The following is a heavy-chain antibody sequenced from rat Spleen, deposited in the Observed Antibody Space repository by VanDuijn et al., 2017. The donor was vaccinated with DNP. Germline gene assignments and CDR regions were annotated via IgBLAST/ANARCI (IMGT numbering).Heavy chain of an antibody. D-gene: IGHD1-2*01. CDR1: GFTFSNYY. V-gene: IGHV5S11*01. Sequence: EVQLVESGGGLVQPGGSMKLSCAASGFTFSNYYMAWVRQAPTRGLEWVASISTGGGDSYYRDPVKGQFTISRDNVKYTLYLQMDSLRSVETATYYCARHSTVAARDWFAFWGQGTLVTVSS. CDR3: ARHSTVAARDWFAF. CDR2: ISTGGGDS. J-gene: IGHJ3*01.